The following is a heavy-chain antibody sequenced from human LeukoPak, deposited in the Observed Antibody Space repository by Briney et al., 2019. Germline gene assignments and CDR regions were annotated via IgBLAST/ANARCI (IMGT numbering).Heavy chain of an antibody. CDR1: GGSISSSNC. V-gene: IGHV4-4*02. CDR3: ARVTGYMIEDYFDY. Sequence: SETLSLTCAVSGGSISSSNCWSWVRQPPGKGLEWIGEIYHSGSPNYNPSLKSRVTISVDKSKNQFSLKLSSVTAADTAVYYCARVTGYMIEDYFDYWGQGTLVTVSS. CDR2: IYHSGSP. J-gene: IGHJ4*02. D-gene: IGHD3-22*01.